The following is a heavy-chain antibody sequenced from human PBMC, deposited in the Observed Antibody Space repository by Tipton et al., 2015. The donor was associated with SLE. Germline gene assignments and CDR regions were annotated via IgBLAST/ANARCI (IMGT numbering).Heavy chain of an antibody. CDR1: GYTFSTHY. CDR2: INPAGGKS. Sequence: QLVQSGAEVKKPGAAVKVSCKVSGYTFSTHYMHWVRQAPGQGLEWMGIINPAGGKSNYAQTLRGRVTLTRDTSTSTFYMELSSLRSDDTAVYYCARDLYGYSGYEIDYWGPGTLVTVSS. V-gene: IGHV1-46*01. D-gene: IGHD5-12*01. CDR3: ARDLYGYSGYEIDY. J-gene: IGHJ4*02.